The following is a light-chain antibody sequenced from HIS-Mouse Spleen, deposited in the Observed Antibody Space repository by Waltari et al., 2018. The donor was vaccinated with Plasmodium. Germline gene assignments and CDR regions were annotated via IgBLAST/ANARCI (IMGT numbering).Light chain of an antibody. CDR3: YSTDSSGNHRV. J-gene: IGLJ3*02. Sequence: SYELTQQPSVPVSTGQTARITYRGDALPKKYAYSYQQKSGQAPVQVIYEDSKRPSGIPERFSGSSSGTMATLTISGAQVEDEADYYCYSTDSSGNHRVFGGGTKLTVL. V-gene: IGLV3-10*01. CDR2: EDS. CDR1: ALPKKY.